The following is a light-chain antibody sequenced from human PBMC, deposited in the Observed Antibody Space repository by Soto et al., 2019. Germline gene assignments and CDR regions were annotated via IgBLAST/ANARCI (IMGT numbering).Light chain of an antibody. J-gene: IGLJ1*01. Sequence: QSALTQPASVSGSPVQSITISCTGTSSDVGGYNYVSWYQQHPGKAPRLMIYEVNKRPSEVSNRFSGSKSGNTASLTISGLQPEDEADYYCNSYTSRYTFVLGSGTKVTVL. V-gene: IGLV2-14*01. CDR1: SSDVGGYNY. CDR2: EVN. CDR3: NSYTSRYTFV.